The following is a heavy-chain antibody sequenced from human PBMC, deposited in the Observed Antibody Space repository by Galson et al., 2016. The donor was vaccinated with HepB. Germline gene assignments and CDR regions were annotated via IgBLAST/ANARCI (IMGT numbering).Heavy chain of an antibody. CDR1: GFIFSKYA. J-gene: IGHJ4*02. V-gene: IGHV3-30*18. CDR3: AKGPNGNFGVVVIDS. CDR2: VSYNKNK. D-gene: IGHD3-3*01. Sequence: SLRLSCAASGFIFSKYAMHWVRQAPGKGLEWLGVVSYNKNKFYGDSVKGRFTISRDNGENSLFLQMDSLRNEDTAVYYCAKGPNGNFGVVVIDSWGLGTLVIVSS.